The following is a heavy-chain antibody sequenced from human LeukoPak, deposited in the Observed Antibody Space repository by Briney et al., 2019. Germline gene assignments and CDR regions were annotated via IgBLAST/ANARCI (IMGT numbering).Heavy chain of an antibody. D-gene: IGHD3-22*01. J-gene: IGHJ3*02. CDR2: IYHSGST. Sequence: RTSQTLSLTCAVSGGSISSGGYSWSWIRQPPGKGLEWIGYIYHSGSTYYNPSLKSRVTISVDRSKNQFSLKLSSVTAADTAVYYCARAFNPRAYYYDSSGYYFDAFDIWGQGTMVTVSS. CDR1: GGSISSGGYS. V-gene: IGHV4-30-2*01. CDR3: ARAFNPRAYYYDSSGYYFDAFDI.